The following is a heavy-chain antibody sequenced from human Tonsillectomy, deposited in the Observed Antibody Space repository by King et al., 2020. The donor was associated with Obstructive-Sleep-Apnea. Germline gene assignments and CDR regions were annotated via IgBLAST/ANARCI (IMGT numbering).Heavy chain of an antibody. CDR2: INHSGST. CDR3: AVSYYYYGMDI. V-gene: IGHV4-34*01. J-gene: IGHJ6*02. CDR1: GGSFSGYH. Sequence: HVQLQQWGAGLLKPSEPLSLTCAVYGGSFSGYHWTWIRQPPGKGLEWIGEINHSGSTNYNPSLKSRVTISVDTSKNQFSLKLSSVTAADTAVYYCAVSYYYYGMDIWGQGTTVTVSS.